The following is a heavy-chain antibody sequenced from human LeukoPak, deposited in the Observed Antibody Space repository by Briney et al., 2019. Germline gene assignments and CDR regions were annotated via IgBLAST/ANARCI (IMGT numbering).Heavy chain of an antibody. D-gene: IGHD6-19*01. V-gene: IGHV3-9*01. CDR3: AKDKGSSGLTGFDY. CDR1: GFSFDDYA. CDR2: VSWNSGSI. Sequence: PGGSLRLSCAASGFSFDDYAMHWVRQAPGKGLEWVSGVSWNSGSIGYADSVKGRFTISRDNAKNSLYLQMNSLRAEDTALYYCAKDKGSSGLTGFDYWGQGTLVTVSS. J-gene: IGHJ4*02.